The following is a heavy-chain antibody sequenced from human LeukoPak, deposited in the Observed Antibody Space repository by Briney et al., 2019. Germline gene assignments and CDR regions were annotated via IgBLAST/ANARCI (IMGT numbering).Heavy chain of an antibody. CDR1: GYTFTGYY. CDR2: INPNSGGT. V-gene: IGHV1-2*02. CDR3: ARDGGCSYGPSSDAFDI. D-gene: IGHD5-18*01. J-gene: IGHJ3*02. Sequence: ASVKVSCKASGYTFTGYYMHWVRQAPGQGLEWMGWINPNSGGTNYAQKFQGRVTMTRDTSISTAYMELSRLRSDDTAVYYCARDGGCSYGPSSDAFDIWGQGTMVTVSS.